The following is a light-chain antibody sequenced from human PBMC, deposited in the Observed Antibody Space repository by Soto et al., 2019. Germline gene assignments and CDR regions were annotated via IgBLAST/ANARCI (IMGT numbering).Light chain of an antibody. CDR3: QQYNNWPWT. J-gene: IGKJ1*01. Sequence: EIMMTQSPATLSVSPGERAALSCRASQSIQSDLAWYQQKPGQGPRLLIYGVSTRATGIPVRFSGSGSGTEFTLTISRLQSEDFALYFCQQYNNWPWTFGQGTKVEIK. CDR2: GVS. CDR1: QSIQSD. V-gene: IGKV3-15*01.